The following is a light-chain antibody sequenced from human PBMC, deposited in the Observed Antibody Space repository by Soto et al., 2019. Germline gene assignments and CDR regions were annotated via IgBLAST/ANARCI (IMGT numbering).Light chain of an antibody. V-gene: IGKV3-11*01. Sequence: EILLTQSPATLSLSPGERATLSCRASQSVSSYLAWYQQKPGQAPRLLIYDASNRATGIPARFSGSGSGTEFTLTISRLAPEDSAVYYCQQRSNWLTFGGGTKVDIK. CDR1: QSVSSY. J-gene: IGKJ4*01. CDR3: QQRSNWLT. CDR2: DAS.